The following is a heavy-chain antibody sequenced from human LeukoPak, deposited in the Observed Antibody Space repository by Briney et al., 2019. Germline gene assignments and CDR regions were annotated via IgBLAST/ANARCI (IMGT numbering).Heavy chain of an antibody. Sequence: SETLSLTCTVSGYSISSGYYWGWIRQPPGKGLEWIGSIYHSGSTYYNPSLKSRVTISVDTSKNQFSLKLSSVTAADTAVYYCARRGSSWYLRQFDYWGQGTLVTVSS. CDR1: GYSISSGYY. CDR3: ARRGSSWYLRQFDY. CDR2: IYHSGST. J-gene: IGHJ4*02. V-gene: IGHV4-38-2*02. D-gene: IGHD6-13*01.